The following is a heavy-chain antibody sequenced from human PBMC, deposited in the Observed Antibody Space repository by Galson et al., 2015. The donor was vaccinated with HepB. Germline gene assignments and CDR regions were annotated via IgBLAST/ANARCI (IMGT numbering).Heavy chain of an antibody. CDR1: GFTFSNAW. J-gene: IGHJ4*02. CDR3: TTSYCSSTSCDH. V-gene: IGHV3-15*01. CDR2: IKSKTDGGTT. Sequence: SLRLSCAASGFTFSNAWMSWVRQAPGKGLEWVGRIKSKTDGGTTDYAAPVKGRFTISRDDSKNTLYLQMNSLKTEDTAVYYCTTSYCSSTSCDHWGQGTLVTVSS. D-gene: IGHD2-2*01.